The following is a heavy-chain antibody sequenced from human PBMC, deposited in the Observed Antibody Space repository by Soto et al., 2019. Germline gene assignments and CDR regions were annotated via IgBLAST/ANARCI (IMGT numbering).Heavy chain of an antibody. J-gene: IGHJ4*02. Sequence: ASVKVSCKASGGTFSSYAISWVRQAPGQGLEWMGGIIPIFGTANYAQKFQGRVTITADESTSTPYIELSSLRSEETAVDYCARGLTYYYDSSGYQGYFDYWGQGTLVTVS. CDR2: IIPIFGTA. CDR1: GGTFSSYA. D-gene: IGHD3-22*01. CDR3: ARGLTYYYDSSGYQGYFDY. V-gene: IGHV1-69*13.